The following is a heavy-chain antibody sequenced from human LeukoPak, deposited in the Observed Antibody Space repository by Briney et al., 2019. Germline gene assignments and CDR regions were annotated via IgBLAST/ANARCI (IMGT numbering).Heavy chain of an antibody. V-gene: IGHV1-18*01. Sequence: ASVKVPCRASGSTFTSYGISGVRQALGQGLEWMGWFSAYNGITNYAQKLQGRVTMTTDTSTSTAYMELRSLRSDDTAVYYCARDLEYSSGWSPGDYWGQGTLVTVSS. CDR1: GSTFTSYG. D-gene: IGHD6-19*01. CDR2: FSAYNGIT. J-gene: IGHJ4*02. CDR3: ARDLEYSSGWSPGDY.